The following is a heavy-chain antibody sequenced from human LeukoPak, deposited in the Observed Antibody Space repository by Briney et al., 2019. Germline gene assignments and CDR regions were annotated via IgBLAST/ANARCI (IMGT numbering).Heavy chain of an antibody. CDR1: GGSFRGYY. D-gene: IGHD1-1*01. CDR3: ARTRSAWNYFDY. V-gene: IGHV4-34*01. J-gene: IGHJ4*02. CDR2: INHSGST. Sequence: PSETLSLTCAVYGGSFRGYYWSWIRQPRGKGMEWIGEINHSGSTNYNPSLKSRVTISVDTSKNQFSLKLSSVTAADTAVYYCARTRSAWNYFDYWGQGTLVTVSS.